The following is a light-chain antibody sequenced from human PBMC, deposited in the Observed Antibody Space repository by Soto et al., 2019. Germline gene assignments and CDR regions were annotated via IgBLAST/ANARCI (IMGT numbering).Light chain of an antibody. J-gene: IGLJ3*02. CDR2: EVN. V-gene: IGLV2-8*01. Sequence: QSALTQPPSASGSPGQSVTISYTGTSSDIGAYNYVSWFQQHPGEAPKLIISEVNKRPSGVHDRFSGSKSGNTASLTVSGLQAEDEADYYCTSYGGRDNLMFGGGTKLTVL. CDR1: SSDIGAYNY. CDR3: TSYGGRDNLM.